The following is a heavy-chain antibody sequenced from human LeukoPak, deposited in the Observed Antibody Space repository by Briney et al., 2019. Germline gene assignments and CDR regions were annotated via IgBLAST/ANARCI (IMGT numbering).Heavy chain of an antibody. CDR3: ARGGPTNAAFDI. Sequence: GASVKVSCKASGGTFSSYAISWVRQAPGQGLEWMGRSIPVLDIENYAQKFQGRVTITADKSTNTAYMELNSLRSEDTAVYYCARGGPTNAAFDIWGQGTMVTVSS. V-gene: IGHV1-69*04. CDR2: SIPVLDIE. J-gene: IGHJ3*02. D-gene: IGHD3-16*01. CDR1: GGTFSSYA.